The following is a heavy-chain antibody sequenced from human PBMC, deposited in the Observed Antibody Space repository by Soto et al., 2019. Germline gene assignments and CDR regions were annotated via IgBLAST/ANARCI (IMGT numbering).Heavy chain of an antibody. CDR2: IYYSGST. V-gene: IGHV4-59*01. D-gene: IGHD3-10*01. J-gene: IGHJ5*02. CDR1: GGSISSYY. Sequence: SETLSLTCTVSGGSISSYYWSWIRQPPGKGLEWIGYIYYSGSTNYNPSLKSRVTISVDTSKNQFSLKLSSVTAADTAVYYCARLGPYTEYCYGSGSYTWFDPWGQGTLVTVSS. CDR3: ARLGPYTEYCYGSGSYTWFDP.